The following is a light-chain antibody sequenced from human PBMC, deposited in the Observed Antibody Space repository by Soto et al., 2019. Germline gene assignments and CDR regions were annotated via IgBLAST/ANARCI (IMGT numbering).Light chain of an antibody. CDR3: QHYNSYSEA. CDR2: LGS. CDR1: QSVSSY. V-gene: IGKV3-11*01. Sequence: EIVLTQSPAILSLSPGERATLSCRASQSVSSYLPWYLQKPGQSPQLLIYLGSNRASGVPSRFSGSGSGTEFTLTISSLQPDDFATYYCQHYNSYSEAFGQGTKVDIK. J-gene: IGKJ1*01.